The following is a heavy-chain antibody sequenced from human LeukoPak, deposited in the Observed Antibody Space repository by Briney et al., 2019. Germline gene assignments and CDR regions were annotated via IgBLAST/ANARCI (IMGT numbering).Heavy chain of an antibody. CDR1: GYDFTGFY. CDR2: VNPRSGDT. CDR3: ARDGKSNWY. V-gene: IGHV1-2*02. D-gene: IGHD1-1*01. J-gene: IGHJ4*02. Sequence: GASVKVPCETSGYDFTGFYMHWVRQAPGQGLEWMGYVNPRSGDTNYAQKFQGRVRMTTDTSIGTASMELSWLRSDDTAVYYCARDGKSNWYWGQGTLVTVSS.